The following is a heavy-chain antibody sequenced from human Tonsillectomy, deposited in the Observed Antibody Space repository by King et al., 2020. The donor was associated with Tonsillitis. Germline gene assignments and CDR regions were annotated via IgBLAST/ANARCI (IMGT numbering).Heavy chain of an antibody. CDR2: ISYDGSNK. V-gene: IGHV3-30*04. D-gene: IGHD3-22*01. Sequence: VQLVESGGGVVQPGRSLRLSCAASGFTFSNYAMHWVRQAPGKGLEWVAVISYDGSNKYYADSVKGRFTISRDNSRNTLYLQMNSLRADDTAVYHCARVVAYSIKWDYYDTSGYWDNWGQGTLVTVSS. J-gene: IGHJ4*02. CDR3: ARVVAYSIKWDYYDTSGYWDN. CDR1: GFTFSNYA.